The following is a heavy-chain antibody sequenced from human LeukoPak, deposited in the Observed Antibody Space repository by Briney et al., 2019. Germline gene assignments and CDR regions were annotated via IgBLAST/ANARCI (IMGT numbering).Heavy chain of an antibody. Sequence: GGSLRLSCAASRFTFSSYSMNWVRQAPGKGLEWVSSISSSSSYIYYADSVKGRFTISRDNAKNSLYLQMNSLKTEDTAVYYCTTLRIVGATIPDYWGQGTLVTVSS. D-gene: IGHD1-26*01. J-gene: IGHJ4*02. V-gene: IGHV3-21*03. CDR3: TTLRIVGATIPDY. CDR2: ISSSSSYI. CDR1: RFTFSSYS.